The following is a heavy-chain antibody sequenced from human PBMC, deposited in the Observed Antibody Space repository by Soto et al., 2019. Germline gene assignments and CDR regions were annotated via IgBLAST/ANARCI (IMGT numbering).Heavy chain of an antibody. CDR3: ASDLKIAVAGVHYDAFDI. CDR2: INRDGSVK. Sequence: GGSLRLSCAASGFTFETYWMTWVRQAPGKGLEWVANINRDGSVKHYVDSVKGRFTISRDNAKNSLYLQMNSLRAEDTAVYYCASDLKIAVAGVHYDAFDIWGQGTLVTVSS. CDR1: GFTFETYW. V-gene: IGHV3-7*01. D-gene: IGHD2-2*01. J-gene: IGHJ3*02.